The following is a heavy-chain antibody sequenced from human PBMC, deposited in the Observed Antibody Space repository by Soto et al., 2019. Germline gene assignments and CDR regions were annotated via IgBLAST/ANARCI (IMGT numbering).Heavy chain of an antibody. V-gene: IGHV4-34*01. Sequence: SETLSSTCAVYGGSFSGYYWSWIRQPPGKGLEWIGEINHSGSTNYNPSLKSRVTISVDTSKNQFSLKLSSVTAADTAVYYCARGDYVWGSYRYTSLDYWGQGTLVAVSS. CDR3: ARGDYVWGSYRYTSLDY. CDR1: GGSFSGYY. D-gene: IGHD3-16*02. CDR2: INHSGST. J-gene: IGHJ4*02.